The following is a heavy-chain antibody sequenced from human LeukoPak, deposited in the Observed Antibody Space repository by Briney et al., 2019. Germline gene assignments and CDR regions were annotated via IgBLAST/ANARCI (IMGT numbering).Heavy chain of an antibody. V-gene: IGHV1-2*06. D-gene: IGHD4-23*01. CDR3: ARADGGNSGYNWFDP. CDR1: GYTFTGYY. CDR2: INPNSGGT. Sequence: GASVKVSCKASGYTFTGYYMHRVRQAPGQGLKWMGRINPNSGGTNYAQKFQGRVTMTRDTSISTAYMELSRLRSDDTAVYYCARADGGNSGYNWFDPWGQGTLVTVSS. J-gene: IGHJ5*02.